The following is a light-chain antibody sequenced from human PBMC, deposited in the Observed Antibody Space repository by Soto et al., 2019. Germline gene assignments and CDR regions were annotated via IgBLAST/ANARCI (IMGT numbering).Light chain of an antibody. V-gene: IGLV1-40*01. CDR1: SSNIGAGYY. Sequence: QSVLTQPPSGSGAPGQRVTISCTGSSSNIGAGYYVHWYQQLPGTAPQLLIYGNSNRPSGVPDRLSGYKSDTSASLSITRLEAEDEADYYCQSYDSSLNVVFGGGTKLTGL. J-gene: IGLJ2*01. CDR2: GNS. CDR3: QSYDSSLNVV.